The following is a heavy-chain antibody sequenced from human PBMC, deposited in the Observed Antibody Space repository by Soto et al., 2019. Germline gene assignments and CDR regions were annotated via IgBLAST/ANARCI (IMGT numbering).Heavy chain of an antibody. CDR1: GYTFIDYF. J-gene: IGHJ4*02. V-gene: IGHV1-2*02. Sequence: ASVKVSCKASGYTFIDYFIQWVRQAPGQGLEWMGWINPSSGETTYAQKFQGRVTMTRDTSISTAYMDLIPLRSDDTAIYYCVRGLKRRHLDYWGQGTPVTVLL. CDR2: INPSSGET. D-gene: IGHD6-25*01. CDR3: VRGLKRRHLDY.